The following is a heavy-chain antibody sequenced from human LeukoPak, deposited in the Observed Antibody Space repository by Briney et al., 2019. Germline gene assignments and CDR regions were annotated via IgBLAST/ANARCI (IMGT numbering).Heavy chain of an antibody. CDR2: TYYRSKWNN. D-gene: IGHD3-16*01. CDR3: ARDRDVGELGFDP. V-gene: IGHV6-1*01. J-gene: IGHJ5*02. Sequence: SQTLSLTCAISGDSVSSDSAAWNWIRQSPSRGLEWLGRTYYRSKWNNDYAVSAKSRISINPDTSKNQFSLQLNSVTPEDTAVYYCARDRDVGELGFDPWGQGTLVTVSS. CDR1: GDSVSSDSAA.